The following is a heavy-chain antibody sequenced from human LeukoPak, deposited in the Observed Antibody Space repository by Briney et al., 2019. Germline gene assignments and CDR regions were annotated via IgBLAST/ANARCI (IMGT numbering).Heavy chain of an antibody. J-gene: IGHJ6*03. CDR3: AKAGVVYYYYMDV. Sequence: GGSLRLSCAASGFTFSSYGMSWVRQAPGKGLEWVSAISGSGGSTYYADSVKGRFTISRDNSKNTLYLQMNSLRAEDTAVYYCAKAGVVYYYYMDVWGKGTTVTISS. CDR2: ISGSGGST. D-gene: IGHD7-27*01. CDR1: GFTFSSYG. V-gene: IGHV3-23*01.